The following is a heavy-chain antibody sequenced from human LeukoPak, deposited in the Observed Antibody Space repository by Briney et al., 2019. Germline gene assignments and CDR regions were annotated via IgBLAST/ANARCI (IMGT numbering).Heavy chain of an antibody. D-gene: IGHD1-26*01. CDR2: INHSGST. V-gene: IGHV4-34*01. Sequence: PSETLSLTCAVYGGSFSGYYWSWIRQPPGKGLEWIGEINHSGSTNYNPSLKSRVTISVDTSKNQFSLKLSSVTAADTAVCYCAREGGGADYWGQGTLVTVSS. J-gene: IGHJ4*02. CDR3: AREGGGADY. CDR1: GGSFSGYY.